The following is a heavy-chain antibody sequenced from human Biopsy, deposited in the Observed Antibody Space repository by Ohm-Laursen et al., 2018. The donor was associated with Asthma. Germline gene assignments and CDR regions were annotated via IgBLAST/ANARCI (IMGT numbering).Heavy chain of an antibody. Sequence: GTLSLTCSLSSGSGGYMRSGNYYWGWIRQPPGKGLEWIGSIYYSGTTYYNPSLESRVTVSAATSKNQFSLKLTSVTAADTAVYYCVRGSSSWHHGPFHYYYGLDVWGQGTTATVSS. J-gene: IGHJ6*02. CDR2: IYYSGTT. V-gene: IGHV4-39*01. CDR3: VRGSSSWHHGPFHYYYGLDV. D-gene: IGHD6-13*01. CDR1: SGSGGYMRSGNYY.